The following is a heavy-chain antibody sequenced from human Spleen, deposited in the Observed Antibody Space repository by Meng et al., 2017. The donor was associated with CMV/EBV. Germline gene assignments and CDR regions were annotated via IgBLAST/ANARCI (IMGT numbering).Heavy chain of an antibody. CDR1: GFTFDDYA. V-gene: IGHV3-9*01. J-gene: IGHJ4*02. CDR3: AKGRYYDSSGYLIDY. D-gene: IGHD3-22*01. CDR2: ISWNSGSI. Sequence: LSLTCAASGFTFDDYAMHWVRQAPGKGLEWVSGISWNSGSIGYADSVKGRFTISRDNAKNSLYLQMNGLRAEDTALYYCAKGRYYDSSGYLIDYWGQGTLVTVSS.